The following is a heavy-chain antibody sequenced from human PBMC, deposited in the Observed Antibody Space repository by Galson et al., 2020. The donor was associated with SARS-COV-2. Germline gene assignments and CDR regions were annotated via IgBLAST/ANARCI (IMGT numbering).Heavy chain of an antibody. D-gene: IGHD3-10*01. Sequence: GESLKISCAASGFTFSSYAMHWVRQAPGKGLEYVSAISSNGGSTYYANSVKGRFTISRDNSKNTLYLQMGSLRAEDMAVYYCARDGSMGPLYYYYVDDGGKWTTVTISS. CDR2: ISSNGGST. V-gene: IGHV3-64*01. J-gene: IGHJ6*03. CDR1: GFTFSSYA. CDR3: ARDGSMGPLYYYYVDD.